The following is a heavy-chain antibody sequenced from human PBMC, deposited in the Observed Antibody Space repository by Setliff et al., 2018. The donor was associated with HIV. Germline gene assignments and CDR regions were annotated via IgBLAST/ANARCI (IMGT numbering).Heavy chain of an antibody. Sequence: SETLSLTCTVPGDSINSDTYYWSWLRQPAGKGLEWIGRIFTSGTTNYNRSHRSRVTNSVDTSKNQFSLSLTSGTAADTAVYYCARGRTPSYGGDYWDTCDIWGPGTKVTVSS. CDR2: IFTSGTT. CDR1: GDSINSDTYY. CDR3: ARGRTPSYGGDYWDTCDI. D-gene: IGHD4-17*01. J-gene: IGHJ3*02. V-gene: IGHV4-61*02.